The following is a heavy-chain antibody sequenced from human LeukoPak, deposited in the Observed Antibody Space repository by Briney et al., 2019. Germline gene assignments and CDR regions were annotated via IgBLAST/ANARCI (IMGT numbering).Heavy chain of an antibody. CDR2: IGNDL. J-gene: IGHJ3*01. CDR3: TKDMISGNGEYDAFDV. D-gene: IGHD3-22*01. V-gene: IGHV3-23*01. CDR1: GFTFNVYA. Sequence: SGGSLRLSCAASGFTFNVYAMTWVRQAPGKGLEWVSTIGNDLYYTDSVKGRFTISRDDSKSTLYLQMNSLRAEDTAIYYCTKDMISGNGEYDAFDVWGQGTKVTVSS.